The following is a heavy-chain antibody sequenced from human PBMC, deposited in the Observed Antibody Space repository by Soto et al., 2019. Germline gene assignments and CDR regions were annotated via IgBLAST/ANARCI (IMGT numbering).Heavy chain of an antibody. J-gene: IGHJ6*03. CDR1: GFTFSSYW. Sequence: GGSLRLSCAASGFTFSSYWMSWVRQAPGKGLEWVANIKQDGSEKYYVDSVKGRFTISRDNAKNSLYLQMNSLRAEDTAVYYCARDQGYCSGGSCYPGYYYYYYMDVWGKGTTVTVSS. V-gene: IGHV3-7*01. D-gene: IGHD2-15*01. CDR2: IKQDGSEK. CDR3: ARDQGYCSGGSCYPGYYYYYYMDV.